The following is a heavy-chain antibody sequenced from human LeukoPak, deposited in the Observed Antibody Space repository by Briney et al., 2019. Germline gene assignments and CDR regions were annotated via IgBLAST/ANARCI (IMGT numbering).Heavy chain of an antibody. J-gene: IGHJ4*02. CDR1: GYTFTSYD. Sequence: ASVKVSCKASGYTFTSYDINWVRQATGQGLGWMGWMNPNSGNTGYAQKFQGRVTITRNTSISTAYMELSSLRSEDTAVYYCARVSVGHWKKIDYWGQGTLVTVSS. CDR2: MNPNSGNT. D-gene: IGHD1-1*01. CDR3: ARVSVGHWKKIDY. V-gene: IGHV1-8*03.